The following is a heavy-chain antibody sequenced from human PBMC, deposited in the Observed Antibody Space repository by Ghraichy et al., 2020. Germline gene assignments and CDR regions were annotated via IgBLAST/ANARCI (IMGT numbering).Heavy chain of an antibody. D-gene: IGHD3-22*01. J-gene: IGHJ3*01. CDR2: IYHTGST. CDR3: ARAPFDSDGFYDDGFDF. Sequence: SETLSLTCAVSGGSISSDGYSWSWLRQPPGKGLEWIGYIYHTGSTYYNASLKSRVTISADRSKNQFSLKLRSVTAADTAVYYCARAPFDSDGFYDDGFDFWGQGTMVTVSS. V-gene: IGHV4-30-2*01. CDR1: GGSISSDGYS.